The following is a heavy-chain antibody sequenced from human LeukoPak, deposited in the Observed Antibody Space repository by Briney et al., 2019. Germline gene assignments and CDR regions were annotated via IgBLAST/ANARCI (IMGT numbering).Heavy chain of an antibody. V-gene: IGHV4-59*01. CDR2: IYYSGST. CDR3: ARGFETSYRYTFYY. D-gene: IGHD3-16*02. CDR1: GGSISSCY. Sequence: SETLSLTCTVSGGSISSCYWSWIRHPPGKGLEWIGYIYYSGSTNYNPSLKSRVTISVDTSKNQFSLKLSSVTAADTAVYYCARGFETSYRYTFYYWGQGTLVTVSS. J-gene: IGHJ4*02.